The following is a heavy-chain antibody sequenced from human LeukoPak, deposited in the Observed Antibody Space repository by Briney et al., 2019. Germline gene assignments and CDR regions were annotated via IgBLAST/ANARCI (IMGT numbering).Heavy chain of an antibody. J-gene: IGHJ6*03. V-gene: IGHV1-69*13. Sequence: SVKVSCKASGGTFSSYAISWVRQAPGQGLEWMGGIIPIFGTASYAQKFQGRVTITADESTSTAYMELSSLRSEDTAVYYCARDRDIAARPDYYYYYMDVWGKGTTVTVSS. CDR1: GGTFSSYA. CDR3: ARDRDIAARPDYYYYYMDV. CDR2: IIPIFGTA. D-gene: IGHD6-6*01.